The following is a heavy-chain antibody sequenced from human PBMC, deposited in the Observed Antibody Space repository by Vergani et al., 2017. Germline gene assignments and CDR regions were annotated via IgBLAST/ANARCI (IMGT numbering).Heavy chain of an antibody. D-gene: IGHD5-18*01. CDR2: IYYSGST. CDR1: GGSISSYY. Sequence: QVQLQESGPGLVKPSETLSLTCTVSGGSISSYYWSWIRQPPGKGLEWIGYIYYSGSTNYNPSLKSRVTISVDTSKHQFSLKLSSVTAADTAVYYCARSVGYSYGYDYYYMDVWGKGTTVTVSS. J-gene: IGHJ6*03. CDR3: ARSVGYSYGYDYYYMDV. V-gene: IGHV4-59*01.